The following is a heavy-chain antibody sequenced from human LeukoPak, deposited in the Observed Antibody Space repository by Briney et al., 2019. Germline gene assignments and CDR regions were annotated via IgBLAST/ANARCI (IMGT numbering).Heavy chain of an antibody. D-gene: IGHD3-22*01. Sequence: SETLSLTCTVSGGSISSYYWSWIRQPARKGLEWIGRIYTSGSTNYNPSLKSRVTMSVDTSKNQFSLKLSSVTAADTAVYYCARASLNYDSSGYYYPPAFDYWGQGTLVTVSS. CDR3: ARASLNYDSSGYYYPPAFDY. CDR1: GGSISSYY. V-gene: IGHV4-4*07. CDR2: IYTSGST. J-gene: IGHJ4*02.